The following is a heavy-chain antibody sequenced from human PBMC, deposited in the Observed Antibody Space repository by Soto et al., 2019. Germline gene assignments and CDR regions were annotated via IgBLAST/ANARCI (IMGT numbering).Heavy chain of an antibody. CDR3: ARPRHGDPGRFSYYYMDV. D-gene: IGHD4-17*01. CDR1: GFTFSTYS. CDR2: LTRSSSYI. Sequence: EVQLVESGGGLVKLGGSLRLSCSASGFTFSTYSMSWVRQAPGKGLEWVSFLTRSSSYIYYADSVKGRFTISRDNAMNSLYLQMNSLRAEDTAVYYCARPRHGDPGRFSYYYMDVWGKGTTVTVSS. V-gene: IGHV3-21*01. J-gene: IGHJ6*03.